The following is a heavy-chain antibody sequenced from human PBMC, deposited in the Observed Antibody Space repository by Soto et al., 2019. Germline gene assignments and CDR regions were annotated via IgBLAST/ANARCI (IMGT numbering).Heavy chain of an antibody. CDR1: GFTFSSYD. J-gene: IGHJ6*02. D-gene: IGHD6-6*01. CDR2: IGTAGDT. CDR3: ARELVNYGMDV. V-gene: IGHV3-13*01. Sequence: EVQLVESGGGLVQPGGSLRLSCAASGFTFSSYDMHWVRQATGKGLEWVSAIGTAGDTYYPGSVKGRFTISRENAKNSLYLQMNSLRAEDTAVYYCARELVNYGMDVWGQGTTVTVS.